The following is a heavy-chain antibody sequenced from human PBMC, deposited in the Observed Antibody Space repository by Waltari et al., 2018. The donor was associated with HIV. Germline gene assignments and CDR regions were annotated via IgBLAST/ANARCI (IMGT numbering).Heavy chain of an antibody. V-gene: IGHV3-23*04. J-gene: IGHJ6*02. D-gene: IGHD3-10*01. CDR3: AKEVYSYYYGSGSYYYYYGMDV. Sequence: EVQLVESGGGLVQPGGSLRLSCAASGFTFSSYAMSWVRQAPGKGLEWVSAISGSGGSTYYADSGKGRFTISRDNSKNTLYLQMNSLRAEDTAVYYCAKEVYSYYYGSGSYYYYYGMDVWGQGTTVTVSS. CDR1: GFTFSSYA. CDR2: ISGSGGST.